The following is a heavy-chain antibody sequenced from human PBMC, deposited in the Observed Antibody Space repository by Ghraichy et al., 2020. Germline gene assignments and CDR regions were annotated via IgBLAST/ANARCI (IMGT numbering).Heavy chain of an antibody. CDR2: IYYSGST. CDR1: GGSISSGGYY. V-gene: IGHV4-31*03. Sequence: SETLSLTCTVSGGSISSGGYYWSWIRQHPGKGLEWIGYIYYSGSTYYNPSLKSRVTISVDTSKNQFSLKLSSVTAADTAVYYCARDQGYSSSPTFDYWGQGTLVTVSS. CDR3: ARDQGYSSSPTFDY. J-gene: IGHJ4*02. D-gene: IGHD6-6*01.